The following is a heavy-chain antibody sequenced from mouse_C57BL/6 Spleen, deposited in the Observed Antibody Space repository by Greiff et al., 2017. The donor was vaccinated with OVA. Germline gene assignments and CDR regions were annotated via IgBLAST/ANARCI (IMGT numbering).Heavy chain of an antibody. Sequence: EVKLVESGGGLVQPGGSMKLSCAASGFTFSDAWMDWVRQSPEKGLEWVAEIRNKANNHATYYAESVKGRFTISRDDSKSSVYLQMNSLRAEDTGIYYCTRDYGYDGDFDYWGQGTTLTVSS. CDR1: GFTFSDAW. CDR3: TRDYGYDGDFDY. J-gene: IGHJ2*01. V-gene: IGHV6-6*01. CDR2: IRNKANNHAT. D-gene: IGHD2-2*01.